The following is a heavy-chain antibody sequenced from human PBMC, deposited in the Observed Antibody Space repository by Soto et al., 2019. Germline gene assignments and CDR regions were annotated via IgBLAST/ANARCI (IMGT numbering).Heavy chain of an antibody. J-gene: IGHJ4*02. CDR3: AVERSLVIVAKDGFDY. CDR1: GGTFSSYT. D-gene: IGHD5-12*01. V-gene: IGHV1-69*02. CDR2: IIPILGIA. Sequence: VQLVQSGAEVKKPGSSVKVSCKASGGTFSSYTISWVRQAPGQGLEWMGRIIPILGIANYAQKFQGRVTITADKSTSTAYMELSSLRSEDTGVYYCAVERSLVIVAKDGFDYWGQGTLVTVSS.